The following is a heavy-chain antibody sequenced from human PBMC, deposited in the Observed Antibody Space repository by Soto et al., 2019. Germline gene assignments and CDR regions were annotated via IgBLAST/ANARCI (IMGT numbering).Heavy chain of an antibody. Sequence: QVQLVQSGTEVKKPGASVKVSCKASGGTFSRSGFHWVRQAPGQGLEWMGMIVPSVDTTNYAQKFQARVTIRADQFQSTVYMELRSLRSEDTAVDYCSRCPQPPDTADPYAVDVWGQGTRVIVSS. CDR2: IVPSVDTT. J-gene: IGHJ6*02. D-gene: IGHD5-18*01. CDR3: SRCPQPPDTADPYAVDV. CDR1: GGTFSRSG. V-gene: IGHV1-69*18.